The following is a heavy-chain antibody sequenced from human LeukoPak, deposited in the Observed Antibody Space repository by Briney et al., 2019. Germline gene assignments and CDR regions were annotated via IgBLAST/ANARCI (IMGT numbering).Heavy chain of an antibody. CDR2: IDPSDSYT. Sequence: GESLKISCKGSGYSFTSYWISWVRQMPGKGLEWMGRIDPSDSYTNYSPSFQGHVTISADESISTAYLQWSSLKASDTAMYYCARHGVAARLLDYWGQGTLVTVSS. J-gene: IGHJ4*02. V-gene: IGHV5-10-1*01. D-gene: IGHD6-6*01. CDR1: GYSFTSYW. CDR3: ARHGVAARLLDY.